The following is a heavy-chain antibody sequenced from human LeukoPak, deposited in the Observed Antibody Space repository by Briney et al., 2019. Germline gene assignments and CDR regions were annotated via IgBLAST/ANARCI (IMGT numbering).Heavy chain of an antibody. CDR1: GFTFSSYA. J-gene: IGHJ6*02. CDR2: ISGSGGST. CDR3: AKEISGYSGFGMDV. D-gene: IGHD3-22*01. V-gene: IGHV3-23*01. Sequence: PGGSLRLSCAASGFTFSSYAMSWVRQAPGKGLEWVSGISGSGGSTYYADSVKGRFTISRDNSKNTLYLQMNSLRAEDTAVYYCAKEISGYSGFGMDVWGQGTTVTVSS.